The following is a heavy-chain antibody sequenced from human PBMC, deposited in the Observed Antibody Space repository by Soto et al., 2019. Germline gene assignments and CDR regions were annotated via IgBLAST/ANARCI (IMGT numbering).Heavy chain of an antibody. Sequence: KQSQTLSLTCAISGDSVSSNSAAWNWIRQSPSRGLEWLGRTYYRSKWYNDYAVSVKSRITINPDTSKNQFSLQLNSVTPEDTAVYYCARESPFGRVATKYYFDYWGQGTLVTVSS. D-gene: IGHD5-12*01. CDR3: ARESPFGRVATKYYFDY. CDR2: TYYRSKWYN. CDR1: GDSVSSNSAA. J-gene: IGHJ4*02. V-gene: IGHV6-1*01.